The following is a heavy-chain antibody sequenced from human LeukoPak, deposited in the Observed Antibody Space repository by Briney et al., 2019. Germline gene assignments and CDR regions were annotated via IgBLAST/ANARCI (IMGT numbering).Heavy chain of an antibody. CDR3: ARDGPAAAGTAQSAFDI. CDR1: GVSISSGGYY. V-gene: IGHV4-30-2*01. J-gene: IGHJ3*02. D-gene: IGHD6-13*01. Sequence: SQTLSLTCTVSGVSISSGGYYWTWIRQPPGKGLEWIGYISHSGTTYYNPSLKSRVTISVDTSKNQFSLKLSSVTAADTAVYYCARDGPAAAGTAQSAFDIWGQGTMVTVSS. CDR2: ISHSGTT.